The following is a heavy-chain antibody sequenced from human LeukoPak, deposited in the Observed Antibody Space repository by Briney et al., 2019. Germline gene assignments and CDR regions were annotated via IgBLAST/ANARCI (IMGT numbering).Heavy chain of an antibody. D-gene: IGHD2-15*01. CDR1: GFTFSSYA. CDR2: ISGSGGST. J-gene: IGHJ4*02. CDR3: AKHRGDIVVVVAATFDY. Sequence: GGSLRLSCAASGFTFSSYAMSWVRQAPGKGLEWVSAISGSGGSTYYADSVKGRFTISRDNSKNTLYLQMNSLRAEDTAVYYCAKHRGDIVVVVAATFDYWGQGTLVTVSS. V-gene: IGHV3-23*01.